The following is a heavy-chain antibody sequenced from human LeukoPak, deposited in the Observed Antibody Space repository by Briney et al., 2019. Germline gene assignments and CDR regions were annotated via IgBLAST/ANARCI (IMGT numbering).Heavy chain of an antibody. V-gene: IGHV3-21*01. J-gene: IGHJ4*02. CDR2: ISSSSSYI. CDR1: GFTFSSYS. D-gene: IGHD3-10*01. CDR3: ARDPINYYGSGSYDY. Sequence: GGSLRLSCAASGFTFSSYSMNWVRQAPGKGLEWVSSISSSSSYIYYADSVKGRFTISRDNAKNSLYLRMNSLRAEDTAVYYCARDPINYYGSGSYDYWGQGTLVTVSS.